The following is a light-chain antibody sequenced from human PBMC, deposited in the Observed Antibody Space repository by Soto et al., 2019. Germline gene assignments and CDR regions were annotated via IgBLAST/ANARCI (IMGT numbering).Light chain of an antibody. CDR2: EVS. Sequence: QSALPQPASVSGSPGQSITISCTGTSSDVGGFNYVSWYQHYPGEAPKLLIYEVSNRPSGVSSRFSGSKSGNTASPTISGLQAEDEGDYYCSSFTTSNTWVFGGGTQLTVL. J-gene: IGLJ3*02. CDR3: SSFTTSNTWV. V-gene: IGLV2-14*01. CDR1: SSDVGGFNY.